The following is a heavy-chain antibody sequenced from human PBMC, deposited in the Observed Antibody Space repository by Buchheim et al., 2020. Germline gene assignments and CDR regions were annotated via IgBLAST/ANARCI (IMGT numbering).Heavy chain of an antibody. CDR3: ASGGLRWLLDY. J-gene: IGHJ4*02. CDR1: GFTFSSYE. CDR2: ISSSGSTI. Sequence: EVQLVESGGGLVQPGGSLRLSCAASGFTFSSYEMNWVRQAPGKGLEWVSYISSSGSTIYYADSVKGRFTISKDNVENSLYLQMNSLRAEDTAVYYCASGGLRWLLDYWGQGTL. V-gene: IGHV3-48*03. D-gene: IGHD4-23*01.